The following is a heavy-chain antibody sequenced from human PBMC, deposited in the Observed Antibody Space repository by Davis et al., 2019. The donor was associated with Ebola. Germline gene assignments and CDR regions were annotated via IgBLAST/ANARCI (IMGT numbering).Heavy chain of an antibody. CDR2: INHSGST. CDR1: GGSFSGYY. J-gene: IGHJ6*04. Sequence: SETLSLTCAVYGGSFSGYYWSWIRQPPGKGLEWIGEINHSGSTNYNPSLKSRVTISVDTSKNQFSLKLSSVTAADTAVYYCAARSPYGMDVWGKGTTVTVSS. V-gene: IGHV4-34*01. CDR3: AARSPYGMDV.